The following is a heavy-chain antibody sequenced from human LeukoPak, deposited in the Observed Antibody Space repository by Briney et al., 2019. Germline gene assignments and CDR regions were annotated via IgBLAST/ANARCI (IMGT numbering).Heavy chain of an antibody. CDR3: ASATYYDFWSGPPYYYYYMDV. V-gene: IGHV4-59*01. J-gene: IGHJ6*03. D-gene: IGHD3-3*01. CDR2: IYYSGST. CDR1: GGSISSYY. Sequence: PSGTLSLTCAVSGGSISSYYWSWIRQPPGKGLEWIGYIYYSGSTNYNPSLKSRVTISVDTSKNQFSLKLSSVTAADTAVYYCASATYYDFWSGPPYYYYYMDVWGKGTTVTVSS.